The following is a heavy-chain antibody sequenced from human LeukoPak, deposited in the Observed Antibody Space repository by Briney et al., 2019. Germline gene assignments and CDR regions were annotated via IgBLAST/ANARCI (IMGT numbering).Heavy chain of an antibody. J-gene: IGHJ5*02. CDR3: ARSAENSGSYVPNWFDP. D-gene: IGHD1-26*01. CDR1: GGAISSGSYY. CDR2: IYTSGRT. Sequence: SETLSLTCTVSGGAISSGSYYWSWIGPPAGLGLKWIGRIYTSGRTNYNTSLISRVTISVDTSKNQFSLKLSSVTAADTAVYYCARSAENSGSYVPNWFDPWGQGTLVTVSS. V-gene: IGHV4-61*02.